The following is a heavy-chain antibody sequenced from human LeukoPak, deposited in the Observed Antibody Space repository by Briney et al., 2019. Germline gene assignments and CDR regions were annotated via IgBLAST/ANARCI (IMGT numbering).Heavy chain of an antibody. CDR2: MNPNSGNT. D-gene: IGHD7-27*01. V-gene: IGHV1-8*01. CDR3: ARGGKSELGTCDH. CDR1: GYTFTSHD. J-gene: IGHJ4*02. Sequence: ASVKVSCKASGYTFTSHDINWVRQATGQGLEWMGWMNPNSGNTGYAQKFQGRVTITRNTSISTAYMELSSLRSEDTAVYFCARGGKSELGTCDHWGQGTLVTVSS.